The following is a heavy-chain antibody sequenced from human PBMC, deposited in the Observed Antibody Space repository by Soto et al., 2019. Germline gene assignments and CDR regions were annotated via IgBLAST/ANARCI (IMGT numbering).Heavy chain of an antibody. CDR3: ARDQEVNYSDYGGSDHYYGMDV. Sequence: SETLSLTCTVSGGSISGGGYYWAWIRQHPGKGLEWIGYIYYTGSTYYNPSLKSRVTISVDTSKNQFSLKLNSVTAADTAVYYCARDQEVNYSDYGGSDHYYGMDVWGQGTTVTVSS. D-gene: IGHD4-17*01. V-gene: IGHV4-31*03. J-gene: IGHJ6*02. CDR1: GGSISGGGYY. CDR2: IYYTGST.